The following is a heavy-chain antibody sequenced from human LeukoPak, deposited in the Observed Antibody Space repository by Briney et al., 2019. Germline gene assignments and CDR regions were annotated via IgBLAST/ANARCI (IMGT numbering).Heavy chain of an antibody. CDR1: GFTFSSYS. V-gene: IGHV3-21*01. J-gene: IGHJ4*02. Sequence: GGSLRLSCAASGFTFSSYSMNWVRQAPGKGLEWVSSISSSSSYIYYADSVKGRFTISRDNAKNSLYLQMNSLRAEDTAVYYCARDRVVVPAEGSFDYWGQGTLVTVSS. D-gene: IGHD2-2*01. CDR2: ISSSSSYI. CDR3: ARDRVVVPAEGSFDY.